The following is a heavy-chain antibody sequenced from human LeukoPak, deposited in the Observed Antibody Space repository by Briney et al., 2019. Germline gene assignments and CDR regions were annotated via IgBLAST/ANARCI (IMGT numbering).Heavy chain of an antibody. CDR2: ISTTGST. J-gene: IGHJ4*02. D-gene: IGHD1-7*01. V-gene: IGHV4-4*07. CDR3: ARSPSTIGWNWGYYFDF. CDR1: GVAISDYF. Sequence: PSETLSLTCSVSGVAISDYFWSWIRQPAGRDLEWIGRISTTGSTYFNPSLQSRVRMSVDSSKTHFSLRLSSVTAADTAVYYCARSPSTIGWNWGYYFDFWGQGHLVTVSS.